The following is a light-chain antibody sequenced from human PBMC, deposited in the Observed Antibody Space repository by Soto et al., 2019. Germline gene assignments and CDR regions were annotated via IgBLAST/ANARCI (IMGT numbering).Light chain of an antibody. J-gene: IGKJ1*01. CDR2: GAS. CDR3: HQYGSLPRT. CDR1: QSVSSN. V-gene: IGKV3-20*01. Sequence: EIVLTQSPGTLSLSPGERATLSCRASQSVSSNLAWYQQKPGQAPRLLIYGASSRATGIPDRFSGSGSGTDFTLTISRLEPEDFAVYYCHQYGSLPRTFGQGTKVDIK.